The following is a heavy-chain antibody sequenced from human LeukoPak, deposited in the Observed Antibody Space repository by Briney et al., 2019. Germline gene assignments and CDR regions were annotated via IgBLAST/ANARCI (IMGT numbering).Heavy chain of an antibody. V-gene: IGHV3-15*01. D-gene: IGHD3-9*01. CDR2: IKSKTDGGTT. Sequence: GGSLRLSCAASGFSFSSYSMNWVRQAPGKGLEWVGRIKSKTDGGTTDYAAPVKGRFTISRDDSKNTLYLQMNSLKTEDTAMYYCTTGDYDIFTGYSNWGQGTLVTVSS. CDR3: TTGDYDIFTGYSN. CDR1: GFSFSSYS. J-gene: IGHJ4*02.